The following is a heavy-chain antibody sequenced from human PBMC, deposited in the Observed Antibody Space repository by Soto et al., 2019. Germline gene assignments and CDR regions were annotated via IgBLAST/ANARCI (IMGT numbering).Heavy chain of an antibody. CDR1: GGTFGSDA. CDR3: ARDRTDSGYYTNWLDP. Sequence: ASVKVSCKASGGTFGSDAITWVRQAPGQGLEWVGRIIPIFGTTNYAQNLQGRVTISADKSTLTSYMELHSLTSDDTALYYCARDRTDSGYYTNWLDPWGQGTQVTVSS. D-gene: IGHD3-22*01. J-gene: IGHJ5*02. CDR2: IIPIFGTT. V-gene: IGHV1-69*06.